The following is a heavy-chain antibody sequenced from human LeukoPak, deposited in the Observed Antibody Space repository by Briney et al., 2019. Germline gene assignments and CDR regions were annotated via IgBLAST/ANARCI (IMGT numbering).Heavy chain of an antibody. CDR1: GFTFDDYG. CDR2: INWNGGGT. D-gene: IGHD6-19*01. J-gene: IGHJ4*02. CDR3: ARVSIGWYSFDY. V-gene: IGHV3-20*04. Sequence: PGGSLRLSCAASGFTFDDYGMSWVRQTPGKGLEWVSAINWNGGGTGYADSVKGRFTISRDNAKSSLYLQMNSLRAEDTAVYYCARVSIGWYSFDYWGQGTLVTVSS.